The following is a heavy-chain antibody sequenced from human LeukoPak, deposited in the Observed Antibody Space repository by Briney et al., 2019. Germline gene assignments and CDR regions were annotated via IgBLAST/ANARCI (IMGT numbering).Heavy chain of an antibody. Sequence: PSETLSLTCTVSGGSISSGGYYWSWIRQPPGKGLEWIGYIYHSGSTYYNPSLKSRVTISVDRSKNQFSLKLSSVTAADTAVYYCAREARFGSNYYYYYTDVWGKGTTVTVSS. V-gene: IGHV4-30-2*01. CDR3: AREARFGSNYYYYYTDV. CDR1: GGSISSGGYY. CDR2: IYHSGST. D-gene: IGHD3-16*01. J-gene: IGHJ6*03.